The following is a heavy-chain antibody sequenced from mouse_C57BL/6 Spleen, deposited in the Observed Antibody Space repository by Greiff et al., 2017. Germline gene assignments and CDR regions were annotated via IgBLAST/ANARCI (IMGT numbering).Heavy chain of an antibody. CDR2: ISRGSSTI. CDR1: GFTFSDYG. Sequence: EVMLVESGGGLVKPGGSLKLSCAASGFTFSDYGMHWVRQAPEKGLEWVAYISRGSSTIYYADTVKGRFTISRDNAKNTLFLQMTSLRSEDTAMYYCARPYDSSWWYFDVWGTGTTVTVSS. D-gene: IGHD1-1*01. J-gene: IGHJ1*03. CDR3: ARPYDSSWWYFDV. V-gene: IGHV5-17*01.